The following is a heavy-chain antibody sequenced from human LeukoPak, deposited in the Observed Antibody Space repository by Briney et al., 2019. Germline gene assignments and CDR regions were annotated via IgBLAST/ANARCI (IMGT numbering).Heavy chain of an antibody. Sequence: SETPSLTCAVSGGSFNYYYWNWIRQPPGRGLEWIGEINHSGSTNYNPSLKSRVTMSVDTSKNQISLKMSSVTAADTAVYFCARARCSGDSCYTGYYWGQGTLVTVSS. V-gene: IGHV4-34*01. D-gene: IGHD2-15*01. J-gene: IGHJ4*02. CDR2: INHSGST. CDR3: ARARCSGDSCYTGYY. CDR1: GGSFNYYY.